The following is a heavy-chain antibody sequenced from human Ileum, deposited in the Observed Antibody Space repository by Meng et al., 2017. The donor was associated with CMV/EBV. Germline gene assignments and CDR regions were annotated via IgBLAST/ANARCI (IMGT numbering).Heavy chain of an antibody. CDR1: GFTFISYS. V-gene: IGHV3-23*01. J-gene: IGHJ4*02. Sequence: GGSLRLSCAASGFTFISYSMNWVRQAPGKGLEWVSSIRGSGGSTYYADSVKGRFTISRDNSKNTVYMQMNSLRAEDTAVYYCAKGGTPYCGGDCYSDYWGQGNLVTVSS. CDR2: IRGSGGST. D-gene: IGHD2-21*01. CDR3: AKGGTPYCGGDCYSDY.